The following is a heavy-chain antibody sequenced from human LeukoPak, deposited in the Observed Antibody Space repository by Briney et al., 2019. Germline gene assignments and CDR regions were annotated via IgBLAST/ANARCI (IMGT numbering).Heavy chain of an antibody. V-gene: IGHV3-66*02. J-gene: IGHJ3*01. CDR3: ARDGRSSTNRAT. CDR2: MYSGGST. CDR1: GFTVSSNF. D-gene: IGHD2-2*01. Sequence: GGSLRLSCAASGFTVSSNFMSWVRQAPGKGLEWVSVMYSGGSTYYADSVEGRFTISRDNPKNTLYLQMDSLRAEDTGVYYCARDGRSSTNRATWGQGTMVTVSS.